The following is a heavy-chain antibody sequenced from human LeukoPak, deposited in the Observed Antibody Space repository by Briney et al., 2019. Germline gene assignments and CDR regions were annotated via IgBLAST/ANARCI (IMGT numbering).Heavy chain of an antibody. CDR2: ISGSGGST. J-gene: IGHJ5*02. V-gene: IGHV3-23*01. Sequence: GGSLRLSCAASGFTFSSYAMSWVRQAPGKGLEWVSAISGSGGSTYYADSVKGRFTISRDNSKNTLYLQMNSLRAEDTAVYYCAREVAARRLGSWFDPWGQGTLVTVSS. D-gene: IGHD6-6*01. CDR1: GFTFSSYA. CDR3: AREVAARRLGSWFDP.